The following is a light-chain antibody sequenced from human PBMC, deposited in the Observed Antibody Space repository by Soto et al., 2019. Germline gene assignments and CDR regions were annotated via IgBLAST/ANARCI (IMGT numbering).Light chain of an antibody. J-gene: IGKJ4*01. CDR2: GAS. CDR1: QFVSSTY. V-gene: IGKV3-20*01. CDR3: QQYGISPFT. Sequence: EFVVTQSPGTLSLSPGARATLSCRASQFVSSTYLAWYQQRPGQAPRLLIYGASSRATGIPDRFSGGGSETDFTLTISRLESEDSAVYYCQQYGISPFTFGGGTKVAIK.